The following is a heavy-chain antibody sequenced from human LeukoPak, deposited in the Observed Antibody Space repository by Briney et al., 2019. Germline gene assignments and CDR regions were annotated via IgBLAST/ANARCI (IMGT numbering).Heavy chain of an antibody. V-gene: IGHV5-51*01. Sequence: PGESLKISCKGSGYSFRYYWIDRVRQMPGKGLEWMGIIYPGDSDTRYRPSFQGQVTISPDQPISPPYLPWSSQTACDTARHYLPRGWSDMLTGYYRVNWFDPWGQGTLVTVSS. D-gene: IGHD3-9*01. CDR1: GYSFRYYW. J-gene: IGHJ5*02. CDR3: PRGWSDMLTGYYRVNWFDP. CDR2: IYPGDSDT.